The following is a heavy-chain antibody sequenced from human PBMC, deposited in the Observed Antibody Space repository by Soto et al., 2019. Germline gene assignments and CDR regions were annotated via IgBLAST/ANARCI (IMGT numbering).Heavy chain of an antibody. V-gene: IGHV3-30-3*01. CDR3: ARLQLVLDY. CDR1: GFTFSMYA. Sequence: QVQLVQSGGGVVQPGRSLRLSCAASGFTFSMYAMHWVRQAPGKGLEWLAVTSYDGSNNDYADSVKGRFTISRDNTKNRLFLPMNSLRPEDTAIYYCARLQLVLDYWGQGTLVTVSS. CDR2: TSYDGSNN. J-gene: IGHJ4*02. D-gene: IGHD6-6*01.